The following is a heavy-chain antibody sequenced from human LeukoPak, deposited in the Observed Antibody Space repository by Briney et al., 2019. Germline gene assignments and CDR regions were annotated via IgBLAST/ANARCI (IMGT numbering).Heavy chain of an antibody. J-gene: IGHJ4*02. CDR2: ISGSGGST. CDR1: GFTFSSYA. V-gene: IGHV3-23*01. CDR3: GREVATTY. Sequence: RGSLRLSCAASGFTFSSYAMTWVRQAPGKGLEWVSAISGSGGSTYYADSVKGRFTISRDNSKNTLYLQMNSLTADDTAVYYCGREVATTYWGQGTLVTVSS. D-gene: IGHD5-24*01.